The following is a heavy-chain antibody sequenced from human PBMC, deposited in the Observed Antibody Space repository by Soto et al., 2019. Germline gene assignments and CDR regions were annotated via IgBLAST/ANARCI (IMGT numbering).Heavy chain of an antibody. J-gene: IGHJ6*02. V-gene: IGHV1-69*06. CDR2: IIPIFGTA. Sequence: SAVKVRGTACGGTVSSYAMSWVRQAPGQGLEWMGGIIPIFGTANYAQKFQGRVTITADKSPSTAYMEMRSLRSDDTAVYYCARDREYYYDNSDKYHYHYGMDVWGQGTTVTVSS. CDR3: ARDREYYYDNSDKYHYHYGMDV. D-gene: IGHD3-22*01. CDR1: GGTVSSYA.